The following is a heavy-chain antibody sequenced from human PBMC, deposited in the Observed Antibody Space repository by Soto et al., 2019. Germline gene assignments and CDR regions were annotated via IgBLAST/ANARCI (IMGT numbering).Heavy chain of an antibody. J-gene: IGHJ6*02. V-gene: IGHV3-48*02. CDR1: GFTFSSYS. CDR2: ISSSSSTI. Sequence: GGSLRLSCAASGFTFSSYSMNWVRQAPGKGLEWVSYISSSSSTIYYADSVKGRFTISRDNAKNSLYLQMNSLRDEDTAVYYCARGKSQGNSFYGSGSQVNGMDVWGQGTTVTVSS. D-gene: IGHD3-10*01. CDR3: ARGKSQGNSFYGSGSQVNGMDV.